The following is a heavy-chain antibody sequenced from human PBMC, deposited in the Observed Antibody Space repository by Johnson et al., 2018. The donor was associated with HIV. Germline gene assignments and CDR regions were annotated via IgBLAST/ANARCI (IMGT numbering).Heavy chain of an antibody. CDR2: ISYDGSNK. J-gene: IGHJ3*02. V-gene: IGHV3-30*04. CDR1: GFTFSSYA. D-gene: IGHD1-7*01. Sequence: QVQLLESGGGVVQPGGSLRLSCAASGFTFSSYAMHWVRQAPGKGLEWVAVISYDGSNKYYADSVKGRFTISRDNSKNTLYLQMNSLRAEDTAVYYCARDSYKLELPLGAFDIWGQGTMVTVSS. CDR3: ARDSYKLELPLGAFDI.